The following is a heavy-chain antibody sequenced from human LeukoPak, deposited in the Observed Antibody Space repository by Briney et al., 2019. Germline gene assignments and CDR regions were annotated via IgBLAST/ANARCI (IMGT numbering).Heavy chain of an antibody. CDR1: GYSLTSGYS. CDR2: IYYSGST. J-gene: IGHJ3*02. D-gene: IGHD3-10*01. CDR3: AREGYYYGSGSTNAFDI. V-gene: IGHV4-30-4*07. Sequence: SETLSLTCTVSGYSLTSGYSWSWIRQPPGKGLEWIGYIYYSGSTYYNPSLKSRVTISVDTSKNQFSLKLSSVTAADTAVYYCAREGYYYGSGSTNAFDIWGQGTMVTVSS.